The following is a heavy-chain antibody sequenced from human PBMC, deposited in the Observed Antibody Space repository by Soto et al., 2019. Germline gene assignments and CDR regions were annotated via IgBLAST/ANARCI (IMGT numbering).Heavy chain of an antibody. V-gene: IGHV1-69*01. CDR2: IIPISGTA. Sequence: QVQLVQSGAEVQKPGSSVKVSCKASGGTFSNYAISWVRQAPGQGLEWMGGIIPISGTAKYAQKFQGRVTITADEYTSTAYMELSSLRSEDTAVYYCARVGFYDSSGYYSPGDWGQGTLVTVSS. CDR1: GGTFSNYA. J-gene: IGHJ4*02. CDR3: ARVGFYDSSGYYSPGD. D-gene: IGHD3-22*01.